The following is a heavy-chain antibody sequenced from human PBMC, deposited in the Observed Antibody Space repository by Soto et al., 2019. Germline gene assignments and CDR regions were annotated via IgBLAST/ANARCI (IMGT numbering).Heavy chain of an antibody. J-gene: IGHJ4*02. CDR2: IKSKTGGGTT. Sequence: VGSLRLSCAASGFTFSNAWMSWVRQAPGKGLEWVGRIKSKTGGGTTDYAAPVKGRFTISRDDSKNTLYLQMNSLKTEDTAVYYCTTDPRRWLQLGSDYWGQGTLVTVSS. CDR1: GFTFSNAW. D-gene: IGHD5-12*01. CDR3: TTDPRRWLQLGSDY. V-gene: IGHV3-15*01.